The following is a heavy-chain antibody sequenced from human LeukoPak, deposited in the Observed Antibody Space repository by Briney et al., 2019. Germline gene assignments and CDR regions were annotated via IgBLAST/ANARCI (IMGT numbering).Heavy chain of an antibody. CDR1: GYTVSSYG. CDR2: ISAYNGNT. D-gene: IGHD1-26*01. CDR3: ARDAALGAHFDY. V-gene: IGHV1-18*01. Sequence: ASVKVSCKASGYTVSSYGISWVRQAAGQGLEWMGWISAYNGNTNYAQKLQGRVTMTTDTSTSTAYMELRSLRSDDTAVYYCARDAALGAHFDYWGQGTLVTFSS. J-gene: IGHJ4*02.